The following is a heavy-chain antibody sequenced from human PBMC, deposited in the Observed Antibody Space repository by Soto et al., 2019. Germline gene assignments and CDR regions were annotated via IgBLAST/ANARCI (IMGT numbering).Heavy chain of an antibody. D-gene: IGHD3-22*01. CDR3: ARDHYYDSSGYYWGYYYYGMDV. CDR1: GFTFSSYA. Sequence: QVQLVESGGGVVQPGRSLRLSCAASGFTFSSYAMHWVRQAPGKGLEWVAVISYDGSNKYYADSVKGRFTISRDNSKNKLYLQMNSLRAEDTAVYYCARDHYYDSSGYYWGYYYYGMDVWGQGTTVTVSS. CDR2: ISYDGSNK. J-gene: IGHJ6*02. V-gene: IGHV3-30-3*01.